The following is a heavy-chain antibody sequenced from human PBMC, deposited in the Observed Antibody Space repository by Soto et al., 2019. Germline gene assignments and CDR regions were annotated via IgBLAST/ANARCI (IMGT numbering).Heavy chain of an antibody. J-gene: IGHJ6*02. D-gene: IGHD3-10*01. CDR3: ARELCPLGSGSPCPLYVMDL. V-gene: IGHV1-2*02. Sequence: ASVKVSCKASGYTFTGHYMHWVRQVSGKRLEFLGWLKTDNGGTYYAPKFQGRVTFTRDTSTSTAYMELSGLHSDDAAVYFCARELCPLGSGSPCPLYVMDLWGQGTTVTVSS. CDR1: GYTFTGHY. CDR2: LKTDNGGT.